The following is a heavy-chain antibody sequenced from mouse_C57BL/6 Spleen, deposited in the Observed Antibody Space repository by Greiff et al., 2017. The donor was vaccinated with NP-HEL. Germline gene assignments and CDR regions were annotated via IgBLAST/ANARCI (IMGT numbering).Heavy chain of an antibody. CDR3: ARGDYGNFYYAMDY. CDR1: GFTFTDYY. J-gene: IGHJ4*01. D-gene: IGHD2-1*01. V-gene: IGHV7-3*01. CDR2: IRNKANGYTT. Sequence: EVKLVESGGGLVQPGGSLSLSCAASGFTFTDYYMSWVRQPPGKALEWLGFIRNKANGYTTEYSASVKGRFTISRDNSQSILYLQMNALRAEDSATYYCARGDYGNFYYAMDYWGQGTSVTVSS.